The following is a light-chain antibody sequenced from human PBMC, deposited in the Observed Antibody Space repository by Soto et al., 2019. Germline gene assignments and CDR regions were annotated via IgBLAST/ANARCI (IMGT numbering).Light chain of an antibody. Sequence: QSALTQPPSVSGSPGQSVTISCTGTSSDVDSYNRVSWYQQPPGTAPKLMIYEVSNRPSGVPDRFSGSKSGNTASLTFSGLQAEDEADYYCSSYTSSSTYVFGSGTKVTVL. J-gene: IGLJ1*01. V-gene: IGLV2-18*02. CDR2: EVS. CDR3: SSYTSSSTYV. CDR1: SSDVDSYNR.